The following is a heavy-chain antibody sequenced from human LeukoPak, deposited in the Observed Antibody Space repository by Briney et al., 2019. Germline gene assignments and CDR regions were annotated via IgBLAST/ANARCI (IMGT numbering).Heavy chain of an antibody. D-gene: IGHD1-26*01. J-gene: IGHJ6*03. CDR1: GFTFSSYA. CDR3: AKARGAATYYYYYMDV. V-gene: IGHV3-23*01. CDR2: ISGSGGST. Sequence: GGSLRLSCAASGFTFSSYAMSWVRQGPGKGLEWVSAISGSGGSTYYADSVKGRFTISRDNSKNTLYLQMNTLRAEDTAVYYCAKARGAATYYYYYMDVWGKGTTVSVYS.